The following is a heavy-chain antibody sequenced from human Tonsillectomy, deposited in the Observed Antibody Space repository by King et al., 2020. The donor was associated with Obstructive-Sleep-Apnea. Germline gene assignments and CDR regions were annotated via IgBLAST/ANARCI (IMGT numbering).Heavy chain of an antibody. CDR3: ARGSPYYFDY. Sequence: QLQESGPGLVKPSQTLSLTCIVSGGSISSDGYYWIWIRQHPGKGLEWYAYIDYSGSTYYNPALKSRVTISVDTSKNQLSLKLSSMTAADTAVYYCARGSPYYFDYWGQGTLVTVSS. J-gene: IGHJ4*02. V-gene: IGHV4-31*03. D-gene: IGHD3-10*01. CDR2: IDYSGST. CDR1: GGSISSDGYY.